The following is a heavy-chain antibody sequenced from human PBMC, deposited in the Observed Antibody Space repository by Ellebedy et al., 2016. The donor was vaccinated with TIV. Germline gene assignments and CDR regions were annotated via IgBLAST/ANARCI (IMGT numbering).Heavy chain of an antibody. CDR3: ARNEKCDRINCPFDY. J-gene: IGHJ4*02. D-gene: IGHD1-1*01. Sequence: PGGSLRLSCAASGFSFSSYEMDWVRQAPGKGLEWLSYISADGGSTYYPDSLKGRFTISRDNAKNSLYLQMNSLKDEDTAVYYCARNEKCDRINCPFDYWGRGTLVTVSS. CDR1: GFSFSSYE. CDR2: ISADGGST. V-gene: IGHV3-48*03.